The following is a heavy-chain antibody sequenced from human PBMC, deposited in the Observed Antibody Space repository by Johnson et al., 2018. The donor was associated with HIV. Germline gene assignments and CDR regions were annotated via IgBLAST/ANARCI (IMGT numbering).Heavy chain of an antibody. CDR1: AFTFSGYA. Sequence: QVQLVESGGGVVQPGRSLRLSCTSSAFTFSGYAMHWVRQAPGKGLEWVSALSYDASNNYYADSVKGRFTISRDNSKNTVYLQMDSLRGEDTAVYYCARDPGNGGRPFDAFDSWGQGTMVTVSA. V-gene: IGHV3-30*04. J-gene: IGHJ3*02. D-gene: IGHD4-23*01. CDR3: ARDPGNGGRPFDAFDS. CDR2: LSYDASNN.